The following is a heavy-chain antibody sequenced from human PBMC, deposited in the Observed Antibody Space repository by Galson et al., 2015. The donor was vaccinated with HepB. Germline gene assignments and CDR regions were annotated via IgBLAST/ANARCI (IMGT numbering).Heavy chain of an antibody. CDR3: VRSGDFSGYSSR. J-gene: IGHJ4*02. CDR1: GFTFSGSA. D-gene: IGHD6-13*01. CDR2: IRSKATNYAA. V-gene: IGHV3-73*01. Sequence: SLRLSCAASGFTFSGSAIHWVRQASGRGPEWIGHIRSKATNYAALYVPSLKGRFTISRDDSKNMAYLHKRGLKTDDTAVYYCVRSGDFSGYSSRWGQGTLVTVSS.